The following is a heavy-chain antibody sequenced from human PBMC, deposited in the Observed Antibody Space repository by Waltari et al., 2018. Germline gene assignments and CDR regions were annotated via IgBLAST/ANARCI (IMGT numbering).Heavy chain of an antibody. Sequence: QVQLQPWGAGLLKPSGPLSLPCAVYGGSFSGSSWSWIRQPPGKGLEWIGENNHRGSTNYNPSRKSRVTISVDTSKNQFSLKLSSVTAADTAVYYCVVTNYDSSGSYWGQGTLVTVSS. D-gene: IGHD3-22*01. CDR2: NNHRGST. CDR1: GGSFSGSS. J-gene: IGHJ4*02. V-gene: IGHV4-34*01. CDR3: VVTNYDSSGSY.